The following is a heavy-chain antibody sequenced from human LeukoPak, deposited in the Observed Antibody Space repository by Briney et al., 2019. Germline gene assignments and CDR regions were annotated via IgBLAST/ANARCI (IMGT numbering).Heavy chain of an antibody. CDR1: AYTFTSYG. D-gene: IGHD2-15*01. CDR2: VSGNNGNR. Sequence: ASVKVSCKASAYTFTSYGINWVRQAPGQGLEWVGWVSGNNGNRNYAQKLQGRVTMTTDTSTSTAYMELRTLRSDDEAVYFCARGCSGDACYQLGYIYWLDPWGQGTLVTVSS. J-gene: IGHJ5*02. CDR3: ARGCSGDACYQLGYIYWLDP. V-gene: IGHV1-18*01.